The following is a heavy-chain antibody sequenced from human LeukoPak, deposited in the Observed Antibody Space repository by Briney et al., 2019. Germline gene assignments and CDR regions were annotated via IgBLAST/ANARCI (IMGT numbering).Heavy chain of an antibody. V-gene: IGHV4-39*01. CDR2: INYSGNR. D-gene: IGHD3-22*01. CDR3: ARGYDY. J-gene: IGHJ4*02. CDR1: GDFLRGSHYH. Sequence: SETLSLTCTVSGDFLRGSHYHGARVRQPPGKGLELIGMINYSGNRYYNPSLWSPATISVDTSTNQFSLILNSVTAADTAVYFCARGYDYWGQGNLVAVSS.